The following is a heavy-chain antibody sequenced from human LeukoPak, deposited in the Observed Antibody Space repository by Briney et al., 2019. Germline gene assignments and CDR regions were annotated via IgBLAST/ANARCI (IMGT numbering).Heavy chain of an antibody. CDR3: ARDRAGSVWYTLDY. D-gene: IGHD6-19*01. Sequence: PGGSLRLSRAASGFSFSSYAMGWVRQAPGKGLEWVSYITSSGSTMYYADSVKGRFTISRDNAKNSLYLQMNSLRAEDTGVYYCARDRAGSVWYTLDYWGQGTLVTVSS. CDR2: ITSSGSTM. V-gene: IGHV3-48*03. CDR1: GFSFSSYA. J-gene: IGHJ4*02.